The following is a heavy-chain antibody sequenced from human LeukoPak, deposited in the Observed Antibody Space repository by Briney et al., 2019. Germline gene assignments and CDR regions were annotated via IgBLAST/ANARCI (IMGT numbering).Heavy chain of an antibody. CDR2: IYYSGST. Sequence: PSETLSLTCTVSGGSISSYYWSWIRQPPEKGLEWIGYIYYSGSTNYNPSLKSRVTISVDTSKNQFSLKLSSVTAADTAVYYCARANSSSYYMDVWGKGTTVTVSS. D-gene: IGHD6-13*01. CDR1: GGSISSYY. V-gene: IGHV4-59*01. CDR3: ARANSSSYYMDV. J-gene: IGHJ6*03.